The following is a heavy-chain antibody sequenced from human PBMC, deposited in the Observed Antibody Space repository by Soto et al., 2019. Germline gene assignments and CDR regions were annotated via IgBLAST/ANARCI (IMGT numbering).Heavy chain of an antibody. CDR1: GFTFSSYA. V-gene: IGHV3-23*01. J-gene: IGHJ4*02. D-gene: IGHD1-26*01. CDR2: ISGSGGST. CDR3: AKDSRIVGATTPLDY. Sequence: PGGSLRLSCAASGFTFSSYAMSWIRQAPGKGLEWVSAISGSGGSTYYADSVKGRFTISRDNSKNTLYLQMNSLRAEDTAVYYCAKDSRIVGATTPLDYWGQGXLVTVPS.